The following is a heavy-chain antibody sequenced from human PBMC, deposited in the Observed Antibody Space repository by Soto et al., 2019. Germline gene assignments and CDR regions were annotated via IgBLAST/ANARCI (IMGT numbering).Heavy chain of an antibody. J-gene: IGHJ6*02. Sequence: EVQLVESGGGLVKPGGSLRLSCAASGFTFSSYSMNWVRQAPGKGLEWVSSISSSSSYIYYADSVKGRFTISRDNAKNSLYLQMNSLRAEDTAVYYCARDLGLRFGELAAVGMDVWGQGTTVTVSS. CDR3: ARDLGLRFGELAAVGMDV. V-gene: IGHV3-21*01. D-gene: IGHD3-10*01. CDR2: ISSSSSYI. CDR1: GFTFSSYS.